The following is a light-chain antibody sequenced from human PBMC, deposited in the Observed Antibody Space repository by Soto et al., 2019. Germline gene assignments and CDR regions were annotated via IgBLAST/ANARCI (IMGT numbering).Light chain of an antibody. Sequence: QSVLTPPASVSGSPGQSIIISCTGTSSDVDTYKYVSWYQQHPGKAPKLMIYEVSHRPSGVSDRFSGSKSGNTASLTISGLQAEDEADYYCCSYAGSTTRVLFGGGTKVTVL. V-gene: IGLV2-14*01. CDR3: CSYAGSTTRVL. CDR1: SSDVDTYKY. J-gene: IGLJ2*01. CDR2: EVS.